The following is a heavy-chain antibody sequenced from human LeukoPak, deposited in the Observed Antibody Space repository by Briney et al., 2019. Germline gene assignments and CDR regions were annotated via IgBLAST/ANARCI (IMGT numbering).Heavy chain of an antibody. J-gene: IGHJ4*02. V-gene: IGHV3-30*19. CDR3: ARDEDLRFDY. CDR1: GFTFSSYG. Sequence: GGSLRLSCAASGFTFSSYGMHWVRQAPGKGLEWVAVISYDGSNKYYADSVKGRFTISRDNSKNTLYLQMNSLRAEDTAVYYCARDEDLRFDYWGQGTLVTVSS. CDR2: ISYDGSNK.